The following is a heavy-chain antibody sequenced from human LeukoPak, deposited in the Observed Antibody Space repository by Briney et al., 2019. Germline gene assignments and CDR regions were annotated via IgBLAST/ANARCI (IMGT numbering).Heavy chain of an antibody. V-gene: IGHV4-34*01. CDR2: INHSGST. CDR3: ARELLRDFDY. J-gene: IGHJ4*02. D-gene: IGHD1-26*01. CDR1: GGSFSGYY. Sequence: PSETLSLTCAVCGGSFSGYYWSWIRQPPGKGLEWIGEINHSGSTNYNPSLKSRVTISVDTSKNQFSLKLSSVTAADTAVYYCARELLRDFDYWGQGTLVTVSS.